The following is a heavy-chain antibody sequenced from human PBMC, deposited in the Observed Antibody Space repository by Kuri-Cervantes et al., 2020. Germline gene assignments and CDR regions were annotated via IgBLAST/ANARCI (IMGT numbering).Heavy chain of an antibody. D-gene: IGHD2-21*01. CDR3: ARDLCGGDCYAFDY. V-gene: IGHV3-21*01. CDR2: ISSSSSYI. Sequence: GGSLRLSCAASGFTFSSYSMNWVRQAPGKGLEWVSSISSSSSYIYYADSVKGRFTISRDNAKNSLYLQMNSLRAEDTAVYYCARDLCGGDCYAFDYWGQGTLVTVSS. CDR1: GFTFSSYS. J-gene: IGHJ4*02.